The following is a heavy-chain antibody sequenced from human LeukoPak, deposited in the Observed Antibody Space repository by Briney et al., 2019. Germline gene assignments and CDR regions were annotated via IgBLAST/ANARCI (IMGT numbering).Heavy chain of an antibody. J-gene: IGHJ4*02. D-gene: IGHD4-17*01. Sequence: GGSLRLSCAASGFTFSSDAMSWVRQAPGKGLEWVSAISGSGGSTYYADSVKGRFTISRDNSKNTLYLQMNSLRAEDTAVYYCAKDSTVTTGGIFDYWGQGTLVTVSS. CDR1: GFTFSSDA. V-gene: IGHV3-23*01. CDR2: ISGSGGST. CDR3: AKDSTVTTGGIFDY.